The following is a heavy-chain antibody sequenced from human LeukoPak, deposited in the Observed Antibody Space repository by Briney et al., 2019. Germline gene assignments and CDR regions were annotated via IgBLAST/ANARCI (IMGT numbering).Heavy chain of an antibody. CDR1: GFTFSSYW. CDR2: IYSAGST. V-gene: IGHV3-53*01. Sequence: PGGSLRLSCAASGFTFSSYWMSWVRQAPGKGLEWVSFIYSAGSTHYSDSVKGRFTISIDNSKSTLYLQMNSLRAEDTAVYYCARRAGAYTHPYDYWGQGTLVTVS. J-gene: IGHJ4*02. CDR3: ARRAGAYTHPYDY. D-gene: IGHD3-16*01.